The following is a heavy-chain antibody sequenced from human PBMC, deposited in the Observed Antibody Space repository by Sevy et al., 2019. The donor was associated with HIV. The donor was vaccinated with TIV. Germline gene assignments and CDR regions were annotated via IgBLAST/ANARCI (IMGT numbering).Heavy chain of an antibody. CDR1: GYTFNSFY. J-gene: IGHJ4*02. CDR2: INPYSGGT. CDR3: VRDRFYGGDSVTFAGDF. Sequence: ALVKVSCKASGYTFNSFYIHWVRRAPGQGLEWMGWINPYSGGTHYAQKFQGRVTLTRDTSISVAYTDLTSLRSNDTAVYYCVRDRFYGGDSVTFAGDFWGQGTLVTVSS. V-gene: IGHV1-2*02. D-gene: IGHD2-21*02.